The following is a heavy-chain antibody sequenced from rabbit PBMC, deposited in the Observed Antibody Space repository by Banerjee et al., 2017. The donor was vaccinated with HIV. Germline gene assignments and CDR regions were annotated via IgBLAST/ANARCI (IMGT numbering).Heavy chain of an antibody. CDR1: GFDFSSYYM. Sequence: QEQLKESGGGLVQPGGSLKLTCKASGFDFSSYYMSWVRQAPGEGLEWIGCINTSSGNTVYASWAKGRFTISKTSSTTVTLQMTSLTAADTATYFCARDLAGVIGWNFGLWGPGTLVTVS. CDR2: INTSSGNT. J-gene: IGHJ4*01. V-gene: IGHV1S45*01. D-gene: IGHD4-1*01. CDR3: ARDLAGVIGWNFGL.